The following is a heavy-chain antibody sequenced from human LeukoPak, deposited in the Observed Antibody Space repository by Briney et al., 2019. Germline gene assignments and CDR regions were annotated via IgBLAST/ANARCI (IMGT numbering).Heavy chain of an antibody. J-gene: IGHJ4*02. D-gene: IGHD4-11*01. V-gene: IGHV1-69*13. CDR2: IIPIFGTA. CDR1: GYTLTELS. CDR3: ASGGLAVTTIQYYFDY. Sequence: AASVKVSCKVSGYTLTELSMHWVRQAPGQGLEWMGGIIPIFGTANYAQKFQGRVTITADESTSTAYMELSSLRSEDTAVYYCASGGLAVTTIQYYFDYWGQGTLVTVSS.